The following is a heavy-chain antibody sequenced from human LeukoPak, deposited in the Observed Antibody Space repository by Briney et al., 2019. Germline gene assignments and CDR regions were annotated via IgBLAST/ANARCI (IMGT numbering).Heavy chain of an antibody. CDR1: GFTFNNYA. Sequence: PGGSLRVSCAASGFTFNNYALSSVRQAPGKRLEWVSAISDSGGSTYYADSVKGRFTISTDNSQNTLYLQMNSLRAEDTAVYYCAKGDGYNYDNWFDPWGQGTLVTVSS. CDR2: ISDSGGST. V-gene: IGHV3-23*01. CDR3: AKGDGYNYDNWFDP. D-gene: IGHD5-24*01. J-gene: IGHJ5*02.